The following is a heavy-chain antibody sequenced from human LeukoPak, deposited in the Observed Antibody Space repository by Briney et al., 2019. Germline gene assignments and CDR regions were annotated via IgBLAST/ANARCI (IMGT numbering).Heavy chain of an antibody. Sequence: ASVKVSCKASGYTFTSYYMHWVRQAPGQGLEWMGIINPSGGSTSYAQKFQGRVTMTRDTSTSTVYMELSSLRSEDTAVYYCARDFKVTMVRGVENYYYYMDVWGKGTTVTASS. CDR2: INPSGGST. CDR3: ARDFKVTMVRGVENYYYYMDV. CDR1: GYTFTSYY. D-gene: IGHD3-10*01. V-gene: IGHV1-46*03. J-gene: IGHJ6*03.